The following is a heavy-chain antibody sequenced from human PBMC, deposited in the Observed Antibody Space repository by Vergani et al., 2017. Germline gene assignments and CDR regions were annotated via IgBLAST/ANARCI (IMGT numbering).Heavy chain of an antibody. D-gene: IGHD6-13*01. CDR2: IRSKAYGGTT. CDR3: TRDRIAAATD. CDR1: GFTFSSYE. Sequence: EVQLVESGGGLVQPGGSLRLSCAASGFTFSSYEMNWVRQAPGKGLEWVGFIRSKAYGGTTEYAASVKGRFTISRDDSKSIAYLQMNSLKTEDTAVYYCTRDRIAAATDWGQGTLVTVSS. V-gene: IGHV3-49*04. J-gene: IGHJ4*02.